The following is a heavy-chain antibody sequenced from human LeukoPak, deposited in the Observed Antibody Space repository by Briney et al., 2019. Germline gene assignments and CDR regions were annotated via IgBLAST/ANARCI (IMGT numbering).Heavy chain of an antibody. CDR1: GHSLAELA. CDR3: AILPLTVVTPLDV. J-gene: IGHJ6*02. CDR2: FDPEEGET. V-gene: IGHV1-24*01. D-gene: IGHD4-23*01. Sequence: GASVKVSCKVSGHSLAELAMHWVRQAPGKGLEWVGGFDPEEGETFYAQEVLGRVSVTEDTSTDTAYMELSSLTSEDTAVYYCAILPLTVVTPLDVWGQGTTVTVSS.